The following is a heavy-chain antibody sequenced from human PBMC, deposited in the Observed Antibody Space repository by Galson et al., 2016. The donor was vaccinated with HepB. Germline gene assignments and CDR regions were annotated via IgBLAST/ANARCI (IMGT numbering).Heavy chain of an antibody. Sequence: SLRLSCAASGFTFKNFGMTWVRQAPGKGLEWVSTICGSCGDIDYADSVKGRFTISRDNSKNTLSLQMNSLRAEDTAVYYCAKDRDSNWYEKYFQHWGQGTLVTVSS. CDR1: GFTFKNFG. J-gene: IGHJ1*01. D-gene: IGHD6-13*01. CDR2: ICGSCGDI. CDR3: AKDRDSNWYEKYFQH. V-gene: IGHV3-23*01.